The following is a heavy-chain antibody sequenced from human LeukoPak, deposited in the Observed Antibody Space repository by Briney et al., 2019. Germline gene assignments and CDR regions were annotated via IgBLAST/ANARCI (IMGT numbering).Heavy chain of an antibody. J-gene: IGHJ4*02. V-gene: IGHV3-21*01. Sequence: GGSLRLSCAASGFTVSSNYMSWVRQAPGKGLEWVPSISSSSSYIYYADSVKGRFTISRDNAKNSLYLQMNSLRAEDTAVYYCARERLQNQLLSGLDYWGQGTLVTVSS. CDR1: GFTVSSNY. CDR2: ISSSSSYI. D-gene: IGHD2-2*01. CDR3: ARERLQNQLLSGLDY.